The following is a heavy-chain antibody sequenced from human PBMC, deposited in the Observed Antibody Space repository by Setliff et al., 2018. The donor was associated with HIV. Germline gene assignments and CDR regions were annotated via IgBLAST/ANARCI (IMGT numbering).Heavy chain of an antibody. J-gene: IGHJ4*02. CDR3: ARGRVFCNGDSCYHLDY. D-gene: IGHD2-15*01. CDR2: IYTSGKT. CDR1: GDSITRGSYY. V-gene: IGHV4-61*09. Sequence: PSETLSLTCTVSGDSITRGSYYWSWIRQPAGKGLEWIGHIYTSGKTHYSPSLKSRITISADTSKNQLSLNLSSVTAADTAVYYCARGRVFCNGDSCYHLDYWGQGIPVTVSS.